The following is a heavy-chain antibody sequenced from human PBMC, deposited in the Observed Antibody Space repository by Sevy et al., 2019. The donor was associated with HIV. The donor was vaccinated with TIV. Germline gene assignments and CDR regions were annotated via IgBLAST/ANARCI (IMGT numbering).Heavy chain of an antibody. Sequence: GGSLRLSCAASGFTFSDYYINWIRQAPGKGLEWVSYISGSSSYTNYADSVKGRFTISRDNAKNSVSLQMHSLRAEDTAVYYCARNGGYADYGMDVWGQGTTVTVSS. V-gene: IGHV3-11*06. CDR1: GFTFSDYY. CDR2: ISGSSSYT. CDR3: ARNGGYADYGMDV. D-gene: IGHD2-2*01. J-gene: IGHJ6*02.